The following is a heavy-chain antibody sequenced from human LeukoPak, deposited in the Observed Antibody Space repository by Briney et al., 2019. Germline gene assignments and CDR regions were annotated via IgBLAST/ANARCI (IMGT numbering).Heavy chain of an antibody. CDR1: GFSLSTSDVA. D-gene: IGHD3-10*01. CDR3: AREKYGSGSYVLDY. Sequence: SGPTLVEPTQTLTLTCTFSGFSLSTSDVAVGWIRQPPGKALEWLALIYWNDDKRYSPSLKSRLTITKDTSKNQVVLTMTNMDPVDTATYYCAREKYGSGSYVLDYWGQGTLVTVSS. CDR2: IYWNDDK. J-gene: IGHJ4*02. V-gene: IGHV2-5*01.